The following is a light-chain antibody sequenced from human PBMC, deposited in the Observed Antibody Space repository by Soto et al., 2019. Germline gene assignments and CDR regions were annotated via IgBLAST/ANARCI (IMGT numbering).Light chain of an antibody. Sequence: SLLTQPASVSGSPGQSITISCTGTSSDVGGYNYVSWYQQHPGKAPKLMIYEVSNRPSGVSNRFSGSKSGNTASLTISGLQAEDEADYYCSSFTSSIPYVFGTGTKVTV. J-gene: IGLJ1*01. CDR2: EVS. V-gene: IGLV2-14*01. CDR3: SSFTSSIPYV. CDR1: SSDVGGYNY.